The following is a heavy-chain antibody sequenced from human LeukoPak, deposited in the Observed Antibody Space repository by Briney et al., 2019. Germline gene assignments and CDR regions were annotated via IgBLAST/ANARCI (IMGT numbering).Heavy chain of an antibody. Sequence: PSETLSLTCTVSGYSISTGYYWSWIRQPPGKGLEWIGEINPSGSISYKSSLKSRVTISVDTSKNQFSLKLNSVTAADTAVYYCARGQVKQQMLPRTGSRHYYYYTDVWGKGTTVTVSS. CDR1: GYSISTGYY. D-gene: IGHD6-13*01. J-gene: IGHJ6*03. CDR3: ARGQVKQQMLPRTGSRHYYYYTDV. V-gene: IGHV4-34*01. CDR2: INPSGSI.